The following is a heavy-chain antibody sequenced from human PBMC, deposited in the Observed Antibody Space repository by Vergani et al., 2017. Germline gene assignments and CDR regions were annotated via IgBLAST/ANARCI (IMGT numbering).Heavy chain of an antibody. CDR3: ARDAIVVVPAAIPHGGAFDI. V-gene: IGHV1-46*03. J-gene: IGHJ3*02. CDR1: GYTFTSYY. D-gene: IGHD2-2*01. CDR2: INPSGGSA. Sequence: QVQLVQSGAEVKKPGASVTVSCKASGYTFTSYYMHWVRQAPGQGLEWMGIINPSGGSASYAQKFQGRVTMTRDTSTSTVYMELSSLRSEDTAVYYCARDAIVVVPAAIPHGGAFDIWGQGTMVTVSS.